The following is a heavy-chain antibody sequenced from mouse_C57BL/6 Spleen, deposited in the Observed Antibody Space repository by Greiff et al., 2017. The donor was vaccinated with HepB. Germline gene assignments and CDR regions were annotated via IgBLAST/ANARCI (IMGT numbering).Heavy chain of an antibody. D-gene: IGHD2-5*01. V-gene: IGHV5-15*01. CDR1: GFTFSDYG. Sequence: EVMLVESGGGLVQPGGSLKLSCAASGFTFSDYGMAWVRQAPRKGPEWVAFISNLAYSIYYADTVTGRFTISRENAKNTLYLEMSSLRSEDTAMYYCARRTYSNWYFDVWGTGTTVTVSS. CDR2: ISNLAYSI. J-gene: IGHJ1*03. CDR3: ARRTYSNWYFDV.